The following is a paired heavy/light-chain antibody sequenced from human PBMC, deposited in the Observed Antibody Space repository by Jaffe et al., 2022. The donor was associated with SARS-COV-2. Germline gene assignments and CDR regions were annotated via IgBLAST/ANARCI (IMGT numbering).Light chain of an antibody. Sequence: QSALTQPPSASGSPGQSVTISCTGTSSDVGGYNYVSWYQQHPGKAPKLMVYEVSKRPSGVPDRFSGSKSDNTASLTVSGLQAEDEADYYCSSYAGSNYLGIFGGGTKLTVL. CDR2: EVS. J-gene: IGLJ2*01. CDR3: SSYAGSNYLGI. CDR1: SSDVGGYNY. V-gene: IGLV2-8*01.
Heavy chain of an antibody. CDR2: ISPGNSDT. J-gene: IGHJ4*02. Sequence: EVQLVQSGAEVKKPGESLRISCKASGYIFTTSWIGWVRQMPGKGLEWMGIISPGNSDTRYSPSFQGQVTISADKSINTAYLQWGSLKASDTAMYYCARPYSTAWVDYWGQGTLVTVSS. V-gene: IGHV5-51*01. D-gene: IGHD6-19*01. CDR1: GYIFTTSW. CDR3: ARPYSTAWVDY.